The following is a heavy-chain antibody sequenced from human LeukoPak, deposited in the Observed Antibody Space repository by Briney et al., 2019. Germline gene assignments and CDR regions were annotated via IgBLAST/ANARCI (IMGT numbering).Heavy chain of an antibody. CDR2: IWYDGSNK. D-gene: IGHD3-22*01. CDR1: GFTFSSYG. Sequence: QPGRSLRLSCAASGFTFSSYGMHWVRQAPGKGLEWVAVIWYDGSNKYYADSVKGRFTISRDNSKNTLYLQMNSLRAEDTAVYYCARSDSSGYYLDYWGQGTLVTVSS. CDR3: ARSDSSGYYLDY. V-gene: IGHV3-33*01. J-gene: IGHJ4*02.